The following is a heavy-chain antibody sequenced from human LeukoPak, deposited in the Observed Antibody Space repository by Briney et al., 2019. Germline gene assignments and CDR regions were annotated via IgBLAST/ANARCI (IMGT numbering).Heavy chain of an antibody. CDR1: GFSFSNYW. CDR2: TNEHGTII. J-gene: IGHJ4*02. D-gene: IGHD3-10*01. Sequence: GGSLRLSCAASGFSFSNYWFHWVRQAPGEGLVWVSRTNEHGTIINYADSVKGRFTISRDNAKNTLYLQMNSLRTEDSALYYCVVDLSGGADYLGQGTLVTVSS. V-gene: IGHV3-74*01. CDR3: VVDLSGGADY.